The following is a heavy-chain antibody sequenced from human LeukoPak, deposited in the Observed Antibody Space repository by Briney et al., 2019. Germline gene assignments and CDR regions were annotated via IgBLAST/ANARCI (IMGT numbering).Heavy chain of an antibody. D-gene: IGHD3-22*01. CDR3: ARGLNRVGYF. CDR1: GLTFSNYL. J-gene: IGHJ4*02. Sequence: GGSLRLSCTASGLTFSNYLMHWVRQAPGKGLVWVSYINKDGSDTNSADSVKGRFTTSRDNAKSTLYLQMNTLRAEDTAVYYCARGLNRVGYFGGQGTLVTVSS. V-gene: IGHV3-74*01. CDR2: INKDGSDT.